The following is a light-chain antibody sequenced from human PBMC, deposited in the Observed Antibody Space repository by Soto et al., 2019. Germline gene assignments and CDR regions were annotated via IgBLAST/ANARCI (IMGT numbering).Light chain of an antibody. V-gene: IGKV1-12*01. CDR2: AAS. J-gene: IGKJ3*01. CDR3: QQDLRPPLT. CDR1: QGINNW. Sequence: DIQMTQSPPSVSSSVGDRVTITCRASQGINNWLAWYQQKPGTAPTLLIYAASTLQSGVPSRISGSGSGTDFTLTISSLQPEDFATYYCQQDLRPPLTFRPGTKVD.